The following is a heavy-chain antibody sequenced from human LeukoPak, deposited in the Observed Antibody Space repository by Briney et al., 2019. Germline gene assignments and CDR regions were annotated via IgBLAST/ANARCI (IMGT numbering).Heavy chain of an antibody. D-gene: IGHD3-22*01. CDR1: GGSISSGGYS. CDR3: ARAHYDSSGYGAFDI. J-gene: IGHJ3*02. V-gene: IGHV4-30-2*01. Sequence: SQTLSLTCAVSGGSISSGGYSWSWIRQPPGKGLEWIGYIYHSGGTYYNPSLKSRVTISVDRSKNQFSLKLSSVTAADTAVYYCARAHYDSSGYGAFDIWGQGTMVTVSS. CDR2: IYHSGGT.